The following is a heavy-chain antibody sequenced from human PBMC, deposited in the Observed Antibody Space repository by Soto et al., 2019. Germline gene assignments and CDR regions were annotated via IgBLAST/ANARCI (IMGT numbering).Heavy chain of an antibody. CDR2: IIPIFGTA. CDR3: ARVDSSSIDYYYYYGMDV. CDR1: GGTFSSYA. D-gene: IGHD6-6*01. Sequence: WASVKVSCKASGGTFSSYAISWVRQSPGQGLDWMGGIIPIFGTANYAQKFQGRVTITADKSTSTAYMELSSLRSEDTAVYYCARVDSSSIDYYYYYGMDVWGQGTTMTVYS. J-gene: IGHJ6*02. V-gene: IGHV1-69*06.